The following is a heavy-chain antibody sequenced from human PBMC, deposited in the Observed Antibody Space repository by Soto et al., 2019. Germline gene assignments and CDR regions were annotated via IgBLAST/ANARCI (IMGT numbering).Heavy chain of an antibody. D-gene: IGHD6-19*01. CDR3: ARDRRLAYYFDY. Sequence: PSETLSLTCTVSGGSISSYYWSWIRQPPGKGLEWIGYIYYSGSTNYNPSLKSRVTISVDTSKNQFSLKLSSVTAADTAVYYCARDRRLAYYFDYWGQGTLVTVSS. V-gene: IGHV4-59*01. J-gene: IGHJ4*02. CDR2: IYYSGST. CDR1: GGSISSYY.